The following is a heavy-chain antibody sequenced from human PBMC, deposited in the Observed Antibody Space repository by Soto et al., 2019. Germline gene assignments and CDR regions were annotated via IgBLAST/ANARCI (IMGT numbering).Heavy chain of an antibody. CDR3: AKDGFTYYDFWSGPYYYYYGMDV. D-gene: IGHD3-3*01. CDR2: ISGSGGST. Sequence: GGSLRLSCAASGFTFSSYGMSWVRQAPGKGLEWVSAISGSGGSTYYADSVKGRFTISRDNSKNTLYLQMNSLRAEDTAVYYRAKDGFTYYDFWSGPYYYYYGMDVWGQGTTVTVSS. V-gene: IGHV3-23*01. J-gene: IGHJ6*02. CDR1: GFTFSSYG.